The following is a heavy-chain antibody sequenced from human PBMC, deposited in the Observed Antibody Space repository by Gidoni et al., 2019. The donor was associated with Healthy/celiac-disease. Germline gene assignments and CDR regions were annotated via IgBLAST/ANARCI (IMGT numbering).Heavy chain of an antibody. Sequence: EVQLVESGGGLVQPGGSLRLSCSASGFTFSSYAMHWVRQAPVKGLEYVSAISSNGGSTYYADSVKGRLTISRDNSKNTLYLQMSSLRAEDTAVYYCVRHDSSGWYGGAFDIWGQGTMVTVSS. CDR2: ISSNGGST. V-gene: IGHV3-64D*06. D-gene: IGHD6-19*01. CDR3: VRHDSSGWYGGAFDI. CDR1: GFTFSSYA. J-gene: IGHJ3*02.